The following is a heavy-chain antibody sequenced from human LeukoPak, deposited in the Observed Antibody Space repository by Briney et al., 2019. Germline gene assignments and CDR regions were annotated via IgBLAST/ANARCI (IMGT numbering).Heavy chain of an antibody. CDR3: AIDHYIS. CDR2: FDGEDGTR. V-gene: IGHV1-24*01. J-gene: IGHJ4*02. Sequence: ASVTVSCDVSGYTLSELSIHWVRQAPGKGLEWIGGFDGEDGTRIYAQKFQGRVTMTRDTSAHTAYMELRSLRSEDTAVYFCAIDHYISWGQGTLVTVSA. D-gene: IGHD3-10*01. CDR1: GYTLSELS.